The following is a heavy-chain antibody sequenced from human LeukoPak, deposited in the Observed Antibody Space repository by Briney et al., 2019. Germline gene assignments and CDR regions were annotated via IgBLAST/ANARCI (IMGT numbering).Heavy chain of an antibody. CDR3: AKEVKYSYGYPCLDL. D-gene: IGHD5-18*01. CDR1: GFTFSSYA. Sequence: GGSLRLSCAASGFTFSSYAMHWVRQAPGKGLEWVANIKEDGSETYYVDSVRGRFTISRDNAKNSLYLQMNGLRAEDTAVYYCAKEVKYSYGYPCLDLWGQGILVTVSS. V-gene: IGHV3-7*01. J-gene: IGHJ5*02. CDR2: IKEDGSET.